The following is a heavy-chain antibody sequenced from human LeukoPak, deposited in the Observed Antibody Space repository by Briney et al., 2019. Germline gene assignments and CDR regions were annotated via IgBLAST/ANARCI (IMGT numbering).Heavy chain of an antibody. V-gene: IGHV3-30*02. CDR3: ARVSIAVAAGDY. Sequence: GGSLRLSCAASGFTFSTYGMHWVRQAPGKGLEWVAFIRNDGSNKYHADSVKGRFTISRDNAKNALYLQMNSLRAEDTAVYYCARVSIAVAAGDYWGQGTLVTVSS. CDR2: IRNDGSNK. CDR1: GFTFSTYG. J-gene: IGHJ4*02. D-gene: IGHD6-19*01.